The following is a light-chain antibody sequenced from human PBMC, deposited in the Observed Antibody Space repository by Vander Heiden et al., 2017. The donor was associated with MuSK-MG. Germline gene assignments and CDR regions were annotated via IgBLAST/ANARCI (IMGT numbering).Light chain of an antibody. J-gene: IGKJ4*01. V-gene: IGKV3D-15*01. CDR1: QSVSSN. CDR2: GAS. Sequence: EIVMTQSPATLSVSPGERATLSCRASQSVSSNLAWYQQNPGQAPMLLIYGASTRATVIPARFSDSGSRTEFTLTISSLQSYDFPVYYSQQDKNWPLTFGGGTKVEIK. CDR3: QQDKNWPLT.